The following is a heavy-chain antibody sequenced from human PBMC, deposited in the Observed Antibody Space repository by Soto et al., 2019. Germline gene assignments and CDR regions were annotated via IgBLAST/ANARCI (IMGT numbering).Heavy chain of an antibody. V-gene: IGHV3-30-3*01. J-gene: IGHJ5*02. CDR1: GFTFSSYA. D-gene: IGHD6-13*01. CDR3: ARLASSWYENWFDP. Sequence: QVQLVESGGGVVQPGRSLRLSCAASGFTFSSYAMHWVRQAPGKGLAWVAVISYDVSKKDYADSVKGRFTIPREKSKNTLYLQMNSLSAEDTAVYYCARLASSWYENWFDPWGQGTLVTVSS. CDR2: ISYDVSKK.